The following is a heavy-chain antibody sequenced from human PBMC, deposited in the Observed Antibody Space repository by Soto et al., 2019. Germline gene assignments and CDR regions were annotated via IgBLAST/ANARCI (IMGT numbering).Heavy chain of an antibody. CDR1: GFTFSNAW. D-gene: IGHD3-22*01. CDR2: IKSKTDGGTT. Sequence: PGGSLRLSCAASGFTFSNAWMSWVRRAPGKGLEWVGRIKSKTDGGTTDYAAPVKGRFTISRDDSKNTLYLQMNSLKTEDTAVYYCTTEEVEYYYDSSGYYTDAFDIWGQGTMVTVSS. V-gene: IGHV3-15*01. CDR3: TTEEVEYYYDSSGYYTDAFDI. J-gene: IGHJ3*02.